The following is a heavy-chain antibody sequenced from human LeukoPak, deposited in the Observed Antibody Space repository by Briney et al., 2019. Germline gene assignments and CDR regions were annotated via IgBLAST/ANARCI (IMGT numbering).Heavy chain of an antibody. Sequence: QPGGSLRLSCAASGFTFSSYAMSWVRQAPGKGLEWVSAISGSGGSTYYADSVKGRFTISRDNAKNSLYLQMNSLRAEDTAVYYCARDTDIVATGRAFDIWGQGTMVTVSS. CDR1: GFTFSSYA. J-gene: IGHJ3*02. V-gene: IGHV3-23*01. CDR2: ISGSGGST. D-gene: IGHD5-12*01. CDR3: ARDTDIVATGRAFDI.